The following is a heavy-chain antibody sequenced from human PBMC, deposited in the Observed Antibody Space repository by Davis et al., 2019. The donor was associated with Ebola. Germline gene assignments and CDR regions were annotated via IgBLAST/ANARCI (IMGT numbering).Heavy chain of an antibody. D-gene: IGHD3-16*01. V-gene: IGHV3-48*04. CDR1: GFIFSSYS. CDR3: AALGGAQGD. Sequence: PGGSLRLSCVASGFIFSSYSMNWVRQAPGKGLEWVSYISSSGSSIYYADSVKGRFTISRDNAKNSLYLQMNSLRAEDTAMYYCAALGGAQGDWGQGTLVTVSS. CDR2: ISSSGSSI. J-gene: IGHJ4*02.